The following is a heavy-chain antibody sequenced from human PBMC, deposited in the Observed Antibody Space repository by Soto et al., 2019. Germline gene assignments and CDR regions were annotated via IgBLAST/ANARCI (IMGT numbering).Heavy chain of an antibody. J-gene: IGHJ4*02. D-gene: IGHD3-16*01. CDR2: ISYDGSNK. Sequence: QVQLVESGGGVVQPGRSLRLSCAASGFTFSSYAMHWVRQAPGKGLEWVAVISYDGSNKYYADSVKGRFTISRDNSKNPLHMQMNSLSAEETAVYYCAIPELRSSSLVDYWGQGSLVTVSS. CDR3: AIPELRSSSLVDY. CDR1: GFTFSSYA. V-gene: IGHV3-30-3*01.